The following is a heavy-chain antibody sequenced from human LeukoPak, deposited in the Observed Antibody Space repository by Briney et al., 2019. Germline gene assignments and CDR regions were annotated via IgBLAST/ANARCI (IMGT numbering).Heavy chain of an antibody. CDR2: MKTYNFNT. V-gene: IGHV1-18*01. CDR1: GYTVTSYG. CDR3: ARVGKYGLRLSRCHP. D-gene: IGHD3-10*01. Sequence: GSVKVCCKAAGYTVTSYGVSWGRRAAGQGLEGMGWMKTYNFNTNYAQNLQRRGTMTTDTSTITAYMELRSLRPDDTAVYYCARVGKYGLRLSRCHPWGQGTLVTVSS. J-gene: IGHJ5*02.